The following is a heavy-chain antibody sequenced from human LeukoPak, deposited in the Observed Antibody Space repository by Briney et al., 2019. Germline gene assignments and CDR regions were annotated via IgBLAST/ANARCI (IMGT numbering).Heavy chain of an antibody. D-gene: IGHD2-15*01. V-gene: IGHV1-18*01. CDR2: ISAYNGNT. CDR3: AXXAIYCSGGSCSYYFDY. Sequence: ASVKVSCKASGYTFTSYGISWVRQAPGQGLEWMGWISAYNGNTNYAQKLQGRVTMTTDTSTSTAYMELRSLRSDDTAVYYCAXXAIYCSGGSCSYYFDYWGQGTLVTVSS. J-gene: IGHJ4*02. CDR1: GYTFTSYG.